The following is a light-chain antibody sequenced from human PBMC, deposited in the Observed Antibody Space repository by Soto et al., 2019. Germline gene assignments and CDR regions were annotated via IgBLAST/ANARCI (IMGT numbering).Light chain of an antibody. J-gene: IGKJ1*01. CDR3: QQYGSSPRT. V-gene: IGKV1-12*01. Sequence: DIHMTQSPSSVSASVGDSVTFTCRASQDIRSWLAWYQQKPGKAPKLLLYAASILQSGVPSRFSGSGSGTEFTLTISSLQPEDFAVYYCQQYGSSPRTFGQGTKVEIK. CDR1: QDIRSW. CDR2: AAS.